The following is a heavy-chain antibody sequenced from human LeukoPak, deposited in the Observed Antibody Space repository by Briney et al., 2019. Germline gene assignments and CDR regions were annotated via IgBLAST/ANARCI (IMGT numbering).Heavy chain of an antibody. CDR2: ISINGDSI. Sequence: GGSLRLSCAASGFTFSSYAMHWVRQAPGGGLEYVSGISINGDSIYYANSVKGRFTISRDNSKNTLFLQMGSLRVEDMAVYYCARGLGVNRPTSAFDIWGQGTMVAVSS. CDR1: GFTFSSYA. CDR3: ARGLGVNRPTSAFDI. V-gene: IGHV3-64*01. J-gene: IGHJ3*02. D-gene: IGHD3-16*01.